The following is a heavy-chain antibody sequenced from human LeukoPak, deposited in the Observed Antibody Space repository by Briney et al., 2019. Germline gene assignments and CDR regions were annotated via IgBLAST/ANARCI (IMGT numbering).Heavy chain of an antibody. V-gene: IGHV4-59*01. CDR2: IYYSGST. CDR3: ARSDIHYYYMDV. CDR1: GGSIRSYY. Sequence: SETLSLTCTVSGGSIRSYYWSWIRQPPGKGLEWIGYIYYSGSTNYNPSLKSRVTISVDTSKNQFSLKLSSVTAADTAVYYCARSDIHYYYMDVWGKGTTVTVSS. J-gene: IGHJ6*03.